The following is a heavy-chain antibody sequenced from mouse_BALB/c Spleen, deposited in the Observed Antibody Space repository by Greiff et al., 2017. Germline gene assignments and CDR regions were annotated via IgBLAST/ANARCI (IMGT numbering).Heavy chain of an antibody. J-gene: IGHJ3*01. D-gene: IGHD2-14*01. CDR1: GFNIKDYY. V-gene: IGHV14-1*02. Sequence: EVQLVESGAELVRPGALVKLSCKASGFNIKDYYMHWVKQRPEQGLEWIGWIDPENGNTIYDPKFQGKASITADTSSNTAYLQLSSLTSEDTAVYYCAIYYRYGRFAYWGQGTLVTVSA. CDR2: IDPENGNT. CDR3: AIYYRYGRFAY.